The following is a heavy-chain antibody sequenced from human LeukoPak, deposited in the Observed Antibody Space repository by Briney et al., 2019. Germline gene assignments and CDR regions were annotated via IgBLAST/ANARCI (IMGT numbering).Heavy chain of an antibody. CDR1: GYTFTSYD. J-gene: IGHJ4*02. CDR2: ISPKSGDR. Sequence: ASVKVSCKGSGYTFTSYDINWVRQAPGQGLEWMGWISPKSGDRGYAQKFQGRITITRSIPLSTVYMELNSLRSEDTAVYYCARTPPGDDVDHWGEGTLVTVSS. V-gene: IGHV1-8*01. D-gene: IGHD3-10*01. CDR3: ARTPPGDDVDH.